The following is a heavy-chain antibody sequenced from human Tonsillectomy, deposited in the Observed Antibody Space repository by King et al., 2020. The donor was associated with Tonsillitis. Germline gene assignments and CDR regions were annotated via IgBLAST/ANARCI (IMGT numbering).Heavy chain of an antibody. CDR1: GYTFIKYG. D-gene: IGHD4-17*01. CDR2: ISTYNGNT. V-gene: IGHV1-18*04. J-gene: IGHJ4*02. CDR3: ARDGGDYGDYEGFDY. Sequence: QLVRSGTEVKKPGASVKVSCKASGYTFIKYGISWIRQAPGQGLEWMGWISTYNGNTNYAQKLQGRVTMTKDTSTSIAYMELRSLRADDTAVYYCARDGGDYGDYEGFDYWGQGTLVTVSS.